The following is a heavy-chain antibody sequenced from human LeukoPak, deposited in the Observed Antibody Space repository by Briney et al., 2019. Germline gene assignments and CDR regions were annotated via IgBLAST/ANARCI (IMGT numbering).Heavy chain of an antibody. CDR3: AKGIAAAGTVWFDP. CDR1: GFTFSSYS. J-gene: IGHJ5*02. V-gene: IGHV3-21*01. Sequence: GGSLRLSCAASGFTFSSYSMNWVRQAPGTGLEWVSSITSNTNYIYYADSVKGRFTISRDNSKNTLYLQMNSLRAEDTAVYYCAKGIAAAGTVWFDPWGQGTLVTVSS. CDR2: ITSNTNYI. D-gene: IGHD6-13*01.